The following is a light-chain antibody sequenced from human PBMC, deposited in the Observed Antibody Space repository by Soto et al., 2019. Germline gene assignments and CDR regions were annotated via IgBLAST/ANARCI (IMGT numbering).Light chain of an antibody. V-gene: IGKV1-5*01. CDR2: DAS. Sequence: DIQMTQSPSTLSSSVGDRVTITCRSSQSVSSWLAWYQQKPGKAPKLLIYDASTLESGVPSRFRGSGSGTEFTLTITSLQPDDFATYYCQQFHSYSPTFGQGTKVDIK. J-gene: IGKJ1*01. CDR3: QQFHSYSPT. CDR1: QSVSSW.